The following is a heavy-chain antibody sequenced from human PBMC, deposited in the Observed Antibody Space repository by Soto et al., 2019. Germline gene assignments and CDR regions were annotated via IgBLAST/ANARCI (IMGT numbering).Heavy chain of an antibody. CDR2: IYSSGLT. D-gene: IGHD1-7*01. V-gene: IGHV4-4*07. Sequence: PSETLSLTCSVSGASIDRFYWSWIRQPAGKGLEWIGHIYSSGLTNYNPSLRSRVTMSVDSSKSQFSLTLTSTTAADTAVYYCARDWELPRFDSWGTGTLVTGSA. CDR3: ARDWELPRFDS. CDR1: GASIDRFY. J-gene: IGHJ4*02.